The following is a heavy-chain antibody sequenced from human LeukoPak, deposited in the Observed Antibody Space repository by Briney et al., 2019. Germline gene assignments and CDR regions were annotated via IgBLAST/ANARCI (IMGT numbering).Heavy chain of an antibody. D-gene: IGHD4-11*01. V-gene: IGHV5-51*01. CDR3: ARLRTTVTSHFDY. CDR1: GYSFTSYW. Sequence: GESLKISCKGSGYSFTSYWIGWVRQMPGKGLEWMGIIYPGDSDTRYSPSFQGQVTISADKSSSTAYLHWSSLKASDTAMYYCARLRTTVTSHFDYWGQGTLVTVSS. J-gene: IGHJ4*02. CDR2: IYPGDSDT.